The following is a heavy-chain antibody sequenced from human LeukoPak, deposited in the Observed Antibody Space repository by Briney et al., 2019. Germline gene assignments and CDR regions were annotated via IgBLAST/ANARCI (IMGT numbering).Heavy chain of an antibody. Sequence: SETLSLTCAVYGGSFSGYYWSWIRQPPGKGLEWIGEINHSGSTNYNPSLKSRVTISVDTSKNQFSLKLSSVTAADTAVYYCARGRDGYTSFDYWGQGTLVTVSS. V-gene: IGHV4-34*01. CDR3: ARGRDGYTSFDY. J-gene: IGHJ4*02. CDR1: GGSFSGYY. D-gene: IGHD5-24*01. CDR2: INHSGST.